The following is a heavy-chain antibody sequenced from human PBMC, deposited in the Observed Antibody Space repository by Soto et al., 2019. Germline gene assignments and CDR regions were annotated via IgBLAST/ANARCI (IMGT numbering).Heavy chain of an antibody. CDR2: IYYSGST. CDR1: GGSISSYY. Sequence: SETLSLTCPVSGGSISSYYWSWIRQPPGKGLEWIGYIYYSGSTNYNPSLKSRVTISVDTSKNQFSLKLSSVTAADTAVYYCARRYGASFDYWGQGTLVTV. CDR3: ARRYGASFDY. D-gene: IGHD4-17*01. J-gene: IGHJ4*02. V-gene: IGHV4-59*01.